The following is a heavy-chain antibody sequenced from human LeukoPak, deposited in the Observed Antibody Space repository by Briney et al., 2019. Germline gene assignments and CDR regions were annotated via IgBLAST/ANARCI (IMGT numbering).Heavy chain of an antibody. J-gene: IGHJ6*03. CDR2: IYYSGST. D-gene: IGHD3-22*01. V-gene: IGHV4-59*01. CDR3: ARSSYDSSGYYYYYYYMDV. Sequence: SETLSLTCTVSGGSISSYYWSWIRQPPGKGLEWIGYIYYSGSTNYNPSLKSRVTISVDTSKNQFSLKLSSVTAADTAVYYCARSSYDSSGYYYYYYYMDVWGKGTTVTISS. CDR1: GGSISSYY.